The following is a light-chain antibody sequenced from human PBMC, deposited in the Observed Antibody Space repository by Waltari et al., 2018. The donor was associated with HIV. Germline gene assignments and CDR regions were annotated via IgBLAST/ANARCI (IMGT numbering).Light chain of an antibody. CDR1: QTIFYSSNNKNY. V-gene: IGKV4-1*01. Sequence: DIVMTQSPDSLAVSLGERATINCKSSQTIFYSSNNKNYLAWYQQKPGQSPKLLISWASTREFGVPDRFSGSGSGTDFTLTISSLRAEDVAVYYCQQFYRTPYTFGQGPGWNSN. CDR2: WAS. J-gene: IGKJ2*01. CDR3: QQFYRTPYT.